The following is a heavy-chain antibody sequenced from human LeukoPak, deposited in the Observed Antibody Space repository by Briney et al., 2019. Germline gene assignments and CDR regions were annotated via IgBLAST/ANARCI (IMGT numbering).Heavy chain of an antibody. CDR2: IYYSGST. Sequence: SETLSLTCTVSGGSISSSSYYWGWIRQPPGKGLEWIGSIYYSGSTYYNPSLKSRVTISVDTSKNQFSLKLSSVTAADTAVYYCARRDWGATTGYFDYWSQGTLVTVSS. CDR3: ARRDWGATTGYFDY. D-gene: IGHD1-26*01. V-gene: IGHV4-39*01. CDR1: GGSISSSSYY. J-gene: IGHJ4*02.